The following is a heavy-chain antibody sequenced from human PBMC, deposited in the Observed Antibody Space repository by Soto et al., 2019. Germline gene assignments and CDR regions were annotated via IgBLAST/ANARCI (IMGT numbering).Heavy chain of an antibody. V-gene: IGHV3-33*01. CDR3: ARDRVAAEIYYYYYMDV. D-gene: IGHD2-15*01. Sequence: QVQLVESGGGVVQPGRSLRLSCAASGFTFSSYGMHWVRQAPGKGLEWVAVIWYDGSNKYYADSVKGRFTISRDNSKKTLYLQMNSLRAEDTAVYYCARDRVAAEIYYYYYMDVWGKGTTVTVSS. CDR2: IWYDGSNK. CDR1: GFTFSSYG. J-gene: IGHJ6*03.